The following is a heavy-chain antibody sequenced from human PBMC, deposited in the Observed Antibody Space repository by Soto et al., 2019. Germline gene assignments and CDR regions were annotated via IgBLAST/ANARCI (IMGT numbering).Heavy chain of an antibody. J-gene: IGHJ4*02. CDR1: GFTFSSYS. D-gene: IGHD4-17*01. Sequence: ESGGGLVQPGGSLRLSCAASGFTFSSYSMNWVRQAPGKGLEWVSYISSSSTIYYADSVKGRFTISRDNAKNSLYLQMNSLRDEDTAVYYCARELTTVDPTAGNWGQGTLVTVSS. V-gene: IGHV3-48*02. CDR2: ISSSSTI. CDR3: ARELTTVDPTAGN.